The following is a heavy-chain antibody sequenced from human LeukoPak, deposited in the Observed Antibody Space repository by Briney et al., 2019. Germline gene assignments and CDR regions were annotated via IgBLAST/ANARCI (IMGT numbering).Heavy chain of an antibody. Sequence: ASVKVSCKASGYTFTSYAMHWVRQAPGQRLEWMGWINAGDGNTKYSQKFQGRVTITRDTSASTAYMELSSLRSEDTAVYYCARVVDVNSYGLFDYWGQGTLVTVSS. J-gene: IGHJ4*02. CDR2: INAGDGNT. D-gene: IGHD5-18*01. V-gene: IGHV1-3*01. CDR3: ARVVDVNSYGLFDY. CDR1: GYTFTSYA.